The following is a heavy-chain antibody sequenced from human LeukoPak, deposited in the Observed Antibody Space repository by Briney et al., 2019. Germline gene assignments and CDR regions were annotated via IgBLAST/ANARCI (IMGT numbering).Heavy chain of an antibody. V-gene: IGHV3-11*04. D-gene: IGHD3-10*01. Sequence: PGGSLRLSCAASGFTFSDYYMSWIRQAPGKGLEWVSHISSSGSTIYYADSVKGRFTISRDNAKNSLYLQMNSLRAEDTAVYYCASPGSGSYSQFDYWGQGTLVTVSS. CDR3: ASPGSGSYSQFDY. CDR2: ISSSGSTI. CDR1: GFTFSDYY. J-gene: IGHJ4*02.